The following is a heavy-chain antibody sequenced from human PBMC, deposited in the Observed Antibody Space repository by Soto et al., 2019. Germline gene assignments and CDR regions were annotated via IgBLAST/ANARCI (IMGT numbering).Heavy chain of an antibody. J-gene: IGHJ4*02. Sequence: LPETVSVTCTVSGGSISIYDWSWIRQPPGKGLEWIGYIYYSGSTNYNPSLKSRVTISVDTSKNQFSLKLSSVTAADTAVHYCAAYDSSGYYDYWGQGTLVTVSS. CDR2: IYYSGST. V-gene: IGHV4-59*01. CDR3: AAYDSSGYYDY. CDR1: GGSISIYD. D-gene: IGHD3-22*01.